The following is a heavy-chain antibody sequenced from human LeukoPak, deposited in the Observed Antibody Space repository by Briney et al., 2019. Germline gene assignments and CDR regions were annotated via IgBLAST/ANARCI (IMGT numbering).Heavy chain of an antibody. CDR1: GYTFTGYY. CDR3: ARTGGPAAMFPYYYYGMDV. CDR2: INPNSGGT. Sequence: GASVKVSCKASGYTFTGYYMHWVRQAPGQGLEWMGWINPNSGGTNYAQKFQGWVTMTRDTSISTAYMELSRLRSDDTAVYYCARTGGPAAMFPYYYYGMDVWGQGTTVTVSS. V-gene: IGHV1-2*04. J-gene: IGHJ6*02. D-gene: IGHD2-2*01.